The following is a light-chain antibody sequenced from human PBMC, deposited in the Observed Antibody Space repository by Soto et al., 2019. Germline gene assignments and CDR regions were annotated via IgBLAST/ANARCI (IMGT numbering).Light chain of an antibody. CDR3: QAWDTSTVV. CDR1: KLGDKY. V-gene: IGLV3-1*01. Sequence: SYELIQSPSVSVSPGQTASITCSGDKLGDKYASWYQQKSGQSPVLVIYQDRKRPPGIPERFSGSNSGNAATLTISGTQAMDEADYYCQAWDTSTVVFGGGTQLTVL. J-gene: IGLJ2*01. CDR2: QDR.